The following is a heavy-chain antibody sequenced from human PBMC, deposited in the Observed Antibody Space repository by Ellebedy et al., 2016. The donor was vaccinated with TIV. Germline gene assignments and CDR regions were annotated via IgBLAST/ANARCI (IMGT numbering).Heavy chain of an antibody. J-gene: IGHJ4*02. CDR1: GFTVSSNY. CDR2: IYSGGST. Sequence: PGGSLRLSCEGSGFTVSSNYMSWVRQAPGKGLEWVSVIYSGGSTYYADSVKGRFTISRYNSKNTLYLQMNSLRAEDTAVYYCANYRGYGDYEAGLFDYWGQGTLVTVSS. CDR3: ANYRGYGDYEAGLFDY. V-gene: IGHV3-53*01. D-gene: IGHD4-17*01.